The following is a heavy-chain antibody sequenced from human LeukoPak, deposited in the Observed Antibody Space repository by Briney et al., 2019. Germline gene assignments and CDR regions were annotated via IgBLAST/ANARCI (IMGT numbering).Heavy chain of an antibody. D-gene: IGHD2-2*01. CDR3: ARSYIVVVPAVYFDY. Sequence: GASVKVSCKTSGYTFSTYAIQWVRQAPGQRLEWMGWINGGDGNTKFSQKFQGRVTITRDTSARPSYMELSSLRSEDTAVYYCARSYIVVVPAVYFDYWGRGTLVTVSS. V-gene: IGHV1-3*01. J-gene: IGHJ4*02. CDR2: INGGDGNT. CDR1: GYTFSTYA.